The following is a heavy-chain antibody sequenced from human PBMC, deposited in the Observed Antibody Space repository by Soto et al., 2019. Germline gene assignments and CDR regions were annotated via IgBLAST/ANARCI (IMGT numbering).Heavy chain of an antibody. CDR1: GFTFDDYS. J-gene: IGHJ6*02. CDR2: ISWNSGSI. D-gene: IGHD1-26*01. CDR3: AKDVGAYYYYGMDV. Sequence: PXGSLRLSCAASGFTFDDYSMHWVRQAPGKGLEWVSGISWNSGSIGYADSVKGRFTISRDNAKNSLYLQMNSLRAEDTALYYCAKDVGAYYYYGMDVWGQGTTVTVSS. V-gene: IGHV3-9*01.